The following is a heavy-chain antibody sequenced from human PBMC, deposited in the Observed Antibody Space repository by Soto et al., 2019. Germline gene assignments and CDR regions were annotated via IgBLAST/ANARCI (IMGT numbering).Heavy chain of an antibody. CDR3: AHIDPEIVTVGGHGGFDY. D-gene: IGHD5-12*01. V-gene: IGHV2-5*02. CDR2: IYWDDDK. CDR1: GFSLTSGVG. J-gene: IGHJ4*02. Sequence: QITLKESGPTLVRPPQTLTLTCTFSGFSLTSGVGVGWIRQPPGKALEWLALIYWDDDKRYSPSLKNRLTITKDTSKNQVVLTMTHLGPVDTATYFCAHIDPEIVTVGGHGGFDYWGQGTLVTVSS.